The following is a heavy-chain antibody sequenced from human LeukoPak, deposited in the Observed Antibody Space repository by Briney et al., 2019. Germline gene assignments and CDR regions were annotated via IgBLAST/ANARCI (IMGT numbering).Heavy chain of an antibody. J-gene: IGHJ4*02. V-gene: IGHV1-69*13. CDR2: IIPIFGTT. CDR1: GGTFNSYT. Sequence: ASVKVSCKASGGTFNSYTISWVRQAPGQGLEWMGGIIPIFGTTNSAQKFQGRVTITADESTNTAYMELSSLRSEDTAVYYCASSSSSWYFDYWGQGTLVTVSS. CDR3: ASSSSSWYFDY. D-gene: IGHD6-13*01.